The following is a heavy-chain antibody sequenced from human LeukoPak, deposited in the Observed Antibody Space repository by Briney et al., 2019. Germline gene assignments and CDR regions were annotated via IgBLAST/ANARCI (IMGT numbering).Heavy chain of an antibody. CDR1: GFTFRSYG. CDR3: SKDMGDNTGWTLFDY. Sequence: GGSLRLSCAASGFTFRSYGMHWVPQAPGKGLDWVAFLRYDGSNQYYPASVKGRFTISRDSPKNTLNLQMDSLRGDDTAVYYCSKDMGDNTGWTLFDYWGQGTLVTVSS. J-gene: IGHJ4*02. V-gene: IGHV3-30*02. CDR2: LRYDGSNQ. D-gene: IGHD3-16*01.